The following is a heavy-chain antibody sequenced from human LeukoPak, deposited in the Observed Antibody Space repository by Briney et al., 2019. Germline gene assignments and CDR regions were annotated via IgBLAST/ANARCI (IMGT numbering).Heavy chain of an antibody. CDR1: GGSISSSTYY. CDR2: IYYSGST. V-gene: IGHV4-39*01. CDR3: ARGVTGGWYGDFQH. Sequence: SETLSLTCTVSGGSISSSTYYWGWIRQPPGKGLEWIGTIYYSGSTYYSPSLKSRVTVSVDTSKNQFSLKLSSVTAADTAVYYCARGVTGGWYGDFQHWGQGTLVTVSS. J-gene: IGHJ1*01. D-gene: IGHD6-19*01.